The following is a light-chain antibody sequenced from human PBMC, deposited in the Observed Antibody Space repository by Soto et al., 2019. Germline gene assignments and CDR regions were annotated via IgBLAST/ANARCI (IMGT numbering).Light chain of an antibody. CDR2: AVS. J-gene: IGKJ1*01. V-gene: IGKV1-5*01. CDR1: QTINNW. CDR3: QQYHEYW. Sequence: QTTQVPTTPSAYVVATVTITCRASQTINNWLAWHQTKPGKATKLLIYAVSTLGSGVPSRFSCSGSGTEFTITISSLQPDDFASYYYQQYHEYWFGQGTKLEIK.